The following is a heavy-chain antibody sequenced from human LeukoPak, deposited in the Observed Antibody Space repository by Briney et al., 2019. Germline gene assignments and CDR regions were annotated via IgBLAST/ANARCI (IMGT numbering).Heavy chain of an antibody. V-gene: IGHV2-70*11. Sequence: SGPALVKPTQTLTLTCTVSGFSISTSGMCVSWIRQPPGKTLEWLARIDWDDDKYYSTSLKTRLTISKDTSKNQVVLTMTNMDPVDTATYYCARIRTTMNYYYAMDVWGQGTTVTVSS. J-gene: IGHJ6*02. CDR2: IDWDDDK. CDR3: ARIRTTMNYYYAMDV. CDR1: GFSISTSGMC. D-gene: IGHD1-1*01.